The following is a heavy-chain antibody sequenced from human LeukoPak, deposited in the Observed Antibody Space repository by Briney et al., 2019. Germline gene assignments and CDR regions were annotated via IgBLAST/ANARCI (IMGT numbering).Heavy chain of an antibody. J-gene: IGHJ4*02. CDR2: ISGSGGST. Sequence: GGSLRLSCAASGFTFSSYAMSWVRQAPGKGLEWVSAISGSGGSTYYADSVKGRFTISRDNSKNTLYLQMNSLRAEDTAVYYCANYLYDYVWGSYDYWGQGTLVTVSS. V-gene: IGHV3-23*01. CDR3: ANYLYDYVWGSYDY. D-gene: IGHD3-16*01. CDR1: GFTFSSYA.